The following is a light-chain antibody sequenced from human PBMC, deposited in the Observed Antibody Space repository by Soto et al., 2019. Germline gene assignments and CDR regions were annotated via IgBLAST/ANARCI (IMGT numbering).Light chain of an antibody. CDR2: NVN. Sequence: VLTQPPSASETPGQRVTISCSGSTSNIAGNSVNWYQQLPGAAPRIIIYNVNRRPSGVPDRFSGSKSGTSASLAISGLQSEDEADYFCGAWDDSLNAHVFGTGTKVTVL. CDR1: TSNIAGNS. V-gene: IGLV1-44*01. CDR3: GAWDDSLNAHV. J-gene: IGLJ1*01.